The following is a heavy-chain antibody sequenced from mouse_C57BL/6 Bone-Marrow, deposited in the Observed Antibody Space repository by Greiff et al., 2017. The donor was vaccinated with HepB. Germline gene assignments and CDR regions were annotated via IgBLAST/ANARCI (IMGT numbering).Heavy chain of an antibody. CDR3: ARWSTVVEYWYVDV. D-gene: IGHD1-1*01. CDR1: GYTFTSYW. Sequence: QVQLQQPGAELVKPGASVKLSCKASGYTFTSYWMQWVKQRPGQGLEWIGEIDPSDSYTNYNQKFKGKATLTVDTSSSTAYMQLSILTSEDSAVYYCARWSTVVEYWYVDVWGTWATVTVST. J-gene: IGHJ1*03. CDR2: IDPSDSYT. V-gene: IGHV1-50*01.